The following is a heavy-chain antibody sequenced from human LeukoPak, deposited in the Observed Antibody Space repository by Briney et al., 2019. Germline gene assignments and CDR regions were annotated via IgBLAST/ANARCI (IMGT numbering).Heavy chain of an antibody. CDR1: GFTFSNYW. Sequence: GGSLRLPCVASGFTFSNYWMSWVRQAPGKGLEWVANIKQDGSEKFYVDSVKGRFTISRDNADNLLYLQITSLRAEDTAVYYCAGCISKNCDDAIDIWGHGTMVSVSS. CDR2: IKQDGSEK. J-gene: IGHJ3*02. D-gene: IGHD2-2*01. V-gene: IGHV3-7*01. CDR3: AGCISKNCDDAIDI.